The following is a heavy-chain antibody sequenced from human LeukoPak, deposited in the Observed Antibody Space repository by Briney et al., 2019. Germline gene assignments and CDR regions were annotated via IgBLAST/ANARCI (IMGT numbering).Heavy chain of an antibody. V-gene: IGHV1-2*02. CDR2: INPNSGGT. CDR3: ATRRYDFWSGYFYYYYGMDV. D-gene: IGHD3-3*01. J-gene: IGHJ6*02. CDR1: GYTFTGYY. Sequence: ASVKVSCKASGYTFTGYYMHWVRQAPGQGREWMGWINPNSGGTNYAQKFQGRVTMTRDTSISTAYMELSRLRSDDTAVYCCATRRYDFWSGYFYYYYGMDVWGQGTTVTVSS.